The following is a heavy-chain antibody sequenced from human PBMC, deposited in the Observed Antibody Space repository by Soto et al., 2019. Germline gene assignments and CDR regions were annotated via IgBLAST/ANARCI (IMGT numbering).Heavy chain of an antibody. V-gene: IGHV3-30*18. CDR1: GFTFSSYG. CDR3: AKAGLGKDYYYYGMDV. Sequence: PGGSLRLSCAASGFTFSSYGMHWVRQAPGKGLEWVAVISYDGSNKYYADSVKGRFTISRDNSKNTLYLQMSSLRAEDTAVYYCAKAGLGKDYYYYGMDVWGQGTTVTVSS. J-gene: IGHJ6*02. D-gene: IGHD7-27*01. CDR2: ISYDGSNK.